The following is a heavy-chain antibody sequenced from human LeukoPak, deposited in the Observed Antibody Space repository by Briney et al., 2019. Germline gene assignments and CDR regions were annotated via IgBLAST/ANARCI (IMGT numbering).Heavy chain of an antibody. V-gene: IGHV4-39*07. CDR3: ARADNSGWSR. D-gene: IGHD6-19*01. CDR1: GGSLSSNSFY. J-gene: IGHJ4*02. Sequence: SETLSLTCTVSGGSLSSNSFYWGWIRQPPGTGLEWIGSIYYSGSTYYNPSLKSRVTISVGTSKKEFSLKLSSVTAADTAVYYCARADNSGWSRWGQGTLVTVSS. CDR2: IYYSGST.